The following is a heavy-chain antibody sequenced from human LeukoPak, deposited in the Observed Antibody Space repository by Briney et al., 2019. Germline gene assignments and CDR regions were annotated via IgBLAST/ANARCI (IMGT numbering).Heavy chain of an antibody. J-gene: IGHJ4*02. D-gene: IGHD3-10*01. V-gene: IGHV3-23*01. CDR2: ISGSGGST. CDR1: GFTFSSYA. CDR3: ARVEMVRGPFDY. Sequence: GGSLRLSCAASGFTFSSYAMSWVRQAPGKGLEWVSAISGSGGSTYYADSVKGRFTISRDNSKNTLYLQMNSLRAEDTALYYCARVEMVRGPFDYWGQGTLVTVSS.